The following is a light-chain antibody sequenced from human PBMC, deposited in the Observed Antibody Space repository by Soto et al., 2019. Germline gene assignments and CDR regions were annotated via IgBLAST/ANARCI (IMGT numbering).Light chain of an antibody. J-gene: IGLJ3*02. CDR3: SSYTSSSRV. CDR1: SSDVGGYNY. CDR2: DVS. V-gene: IGLV2-14*01. Sequence: QSVLPQPASVSGSPGQSITISCTGTSSDVGGYNYVSWYQQHPGKAPKLMIYDVSNRPSGVSNSFSGSKTGNTASLSIRGLQAEGEADYYCSSYTSSSRVFGGGTKLTV.